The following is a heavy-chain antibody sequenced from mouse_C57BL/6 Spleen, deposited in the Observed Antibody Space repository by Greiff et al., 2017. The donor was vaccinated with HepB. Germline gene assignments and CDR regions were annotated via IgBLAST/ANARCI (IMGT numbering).Heavy chain of an antibody. CDR1: GYTFTDYE. J-gene: IGHJ2*01. CDR3: TPYYCSLYFDY. Sequence: QVQLQQSGAELVRPGASVTLSCKASGYTFTDYEMHWVKQTPVHGLEWIGAIDPETGGTAYNQKFKGKAILTADKSSSTAYMELRSLTSEDSAVYYCTPYYCSLYFDYWGQGTTLTVSS. D-gene: IGHD1-1*01. V-gene: IGHV1-15*01. CDR2: IDPETGGT.